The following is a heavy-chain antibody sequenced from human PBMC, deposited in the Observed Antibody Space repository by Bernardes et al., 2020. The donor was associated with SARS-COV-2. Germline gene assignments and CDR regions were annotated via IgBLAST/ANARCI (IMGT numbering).Heavy chain of an antibody. Sequence: SETLSLTCTVSGGSISSYYWSWIRQPPGKGLEWIGYIYYSGSTNYNPSLKSRVTISVDTSKNQFSLKLSSVTAADTAVYYCARYAGRVSGWDYWGQGTLVTVSS. V-gene: IGHV4-59*08. CDR1: GGSISSYY. CDR3: ARYAGRVSGWDY. CDR2: IYYSGST. D-gene: IGHD6-19*01. J-gene: IGHJ4*02.